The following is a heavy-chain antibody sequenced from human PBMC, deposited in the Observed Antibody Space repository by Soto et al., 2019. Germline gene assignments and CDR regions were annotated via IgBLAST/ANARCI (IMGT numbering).Heavy chain of an antibody. CDR1: GGTFSSYA. J-gene: IGHJ6*02. CDR3: ARVKTGSGSYYWIYYYYGMDV. CDR2: IIPIFGTA. D-gene: IGHD3-10*01. Sequence: ASVKVSCKASGGTFSSYAISWVRQAPGQGLEWMGGIIPIFGTANYAQKFQGRVTITADESTSTAYMELSSLRSEDTAVYYCARVKTGSGSYYWIYYYYGMDVWGQGTTVTVSS. V-gene: IGHV1-69*13.